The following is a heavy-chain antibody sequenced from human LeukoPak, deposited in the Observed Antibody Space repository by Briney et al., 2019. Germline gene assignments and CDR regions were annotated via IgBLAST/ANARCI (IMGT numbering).Heavy chain of an antibody. CDR3: ARDRGFGGSDY. V-gene: IGHV4-30-2*01. J-gene: IGHJ4*02. CDR1: GGSSSSGGYY. Sequence: SQTLSLTCTVSGGSSSSGGYYWSWIRQPPGKGLEWIGYIYHSGSTYYNPSLKSRVTISVDRAKNQFSLKLSSATAADTAVYYCARDRGFGGSDYWGQGTLVTVSS. CDR2: IYHSGST. D-gene: IGHD3-10*01.